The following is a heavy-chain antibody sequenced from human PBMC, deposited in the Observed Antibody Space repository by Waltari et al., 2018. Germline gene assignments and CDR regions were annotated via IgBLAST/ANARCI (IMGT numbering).Heavy chain of an antibody. CDR1: GGSISSSY. J-gene: IGHJ6*03. D-gene: IGHD2-2*01. CDR2: IYTSGST. V-gene: IGHV4-4*07. CDR3: AREGRQYCSSTSCYRGYYYYYMDV. Sequence: QVQLQESGPGLVKPSETLSLTCTFSGGSISSSYWSWIRQPAGKGLEWIGRIYTSGSTNDNPSLKSRVTMSVDTSKNQFSLKLSSVTAADTAVYYCAREGRQYCSSTSCYRGYYYYYMDVWGKGTTVTISS.